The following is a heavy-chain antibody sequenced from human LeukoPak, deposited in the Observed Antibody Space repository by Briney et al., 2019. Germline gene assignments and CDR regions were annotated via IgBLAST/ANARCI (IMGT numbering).Heavy chain of an antibody. CDR1: GGSISSYY. V-gene: IGHV4-4*07. J-gene: IGHJ3*02. D-gene: IGHD5-24*01. CDR2: IYTSGST. CDR3: ARAIVVEMATGDAFDI. Sequence: SETLSLTCTVSGGSISSYYWSWIRQPAGKGLEWIGRIYTSGSTNYNPSLKSRVTMSVDTSKNQFSLKLSSVTAADTAVYYCARAIVVEMATGDAFDIWGQGTMVTVSS.